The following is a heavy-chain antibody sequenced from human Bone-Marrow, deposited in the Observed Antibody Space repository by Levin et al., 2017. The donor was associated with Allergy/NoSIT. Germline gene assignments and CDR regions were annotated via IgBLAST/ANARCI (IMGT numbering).Heavy chain of an antibody. J-gene: IGHJ4*02. CDR2: VNQDGSET. D-gene: IGHD2-15*01. V-gene: IGHV3-7*03. CDR1: EFTFNIHW. CDR3: AREIYAGYSSGHFDY. Sequence: PGESLKISCAASEFTFNIHWMSWVRQAPGKGLEWVANVNQDGSETYYVDSVEGRFSISRDNAKNSLYLQMNSLRAEDTAVYYCAREIYAGYSSGHFDYWGQGTLVTVSS.